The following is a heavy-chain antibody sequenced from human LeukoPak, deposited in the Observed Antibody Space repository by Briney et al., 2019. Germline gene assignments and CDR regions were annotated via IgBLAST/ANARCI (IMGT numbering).Heavy chain of an antibody. V-gene: IGHV1-18*01. CDR2: ISTYNGNT. J-gene: IGHJ6*03. CDR1: GYTFTSYG. CDR3: ARNYYGSGSYYRDYYYYMDV. Sequence: GASVKVSCKASGYTFTSYGISWVRQAPGQGLEWMGWISTYNGNTNYAQKLQGRVTLTRDMSTSTDYLELSSLRSEDTAVYYCARNYYGSGSYYRDYYYYMDVWGKGTTVTVSS. D-gene: IGHD3-10*01.